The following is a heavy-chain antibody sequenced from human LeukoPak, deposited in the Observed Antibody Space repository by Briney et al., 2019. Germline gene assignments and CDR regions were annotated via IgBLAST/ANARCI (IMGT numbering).Heavy chain of an antibody. CDR1: GFTFSSYW. CDR2: IKKDGSEK. D-gene: IGHD3-16*01. V-gene: IGHV3-7*01. CDR3: ARDRAAGAYPWYFDY. J-gene: IGHJ4*02. Sequence: GGSLRLSCAASGFTFSSYWMSWVRQAPGKGLEWVANIKKDGSEKYYVDSVKGRFTIPRDNAKNSLYLQMNSLRAEDTAVYYCARDRAAGAYPWYFDYWGQGTLVTVSS.